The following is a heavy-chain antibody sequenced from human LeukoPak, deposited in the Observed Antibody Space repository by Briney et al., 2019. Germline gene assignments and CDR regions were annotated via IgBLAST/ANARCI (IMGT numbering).Heavy chain of an antibody. CDR3: ARGLVWQWLVLLV. CDR1: GYTFTSYG. Sequence: ASVKVSCKASGYTFTSYGISWVRQAPGQGLEWMGWINPNSGGTNYAQKFQGRVTMTRDTSISTAYMELSRLRSDDTAVYYCARGLVWQWLVLLVWGQGTLVTVSS. V-gene: IGHV1-2*02. CDR2: INPNSGGT. J-gene: IGHJ4*02. D-gene: IGHD6-19*01.